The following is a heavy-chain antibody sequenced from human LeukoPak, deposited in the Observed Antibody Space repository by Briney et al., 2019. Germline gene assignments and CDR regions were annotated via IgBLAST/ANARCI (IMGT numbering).Heavy chain of an antibody. CDR2: IYYSGST. Sequence: SETLSLTCTVSGGSISSSSYYRGWIRQPPGKGLEWIGSIYYSGSTYYNPSLKSRVTISVDTSKNQFSLKLSSVTAADTAVYYCARQQSAITMVRGVIIGWFDPWGQGTLVTVSS. CDR1: GGSISSSSYY. V-gene: IGHV4-39*01. CDR3: ARQQSAITMVRGVIIGWFDP. D-gene: IGHD3-10*01. J-gene: IGHJ5*02.